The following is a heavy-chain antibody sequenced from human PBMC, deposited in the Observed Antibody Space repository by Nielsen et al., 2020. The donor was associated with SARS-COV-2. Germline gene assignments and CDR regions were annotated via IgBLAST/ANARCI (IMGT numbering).Heavy chain of an antibody. Sequence: KVSCKGSGYSFTSYWIGWVRQMPWKGLEWMGIIYPGDSDTRYSPSFQGQVTISADKSISTAYLQWSSLKASDTAMYYCARRTDYYDSSGYYYLSGWFDPWGQGTLVTVSS. CDR1: GYSFTSYW. CDR3: ARRTDYYDSSGYYYLSGWFDP. J-gene: IGHJ5*02. D-gene: IGHD3-22*01. V-gene: IGHV5-51*01. CDR2: IYPGDSDT.